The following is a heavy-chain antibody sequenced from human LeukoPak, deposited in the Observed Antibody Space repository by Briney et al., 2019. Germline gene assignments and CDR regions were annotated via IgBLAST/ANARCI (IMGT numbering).Heavy chain of an antibody. J-gene: IGHJ4*02. Sequence: GGSLRLSCAASGFTFSSYAMRWVRQAPGKGLEWVAVISYDGSNKYYADSVKGRLTISRDNSKNTLYLQMNSLRAEDTAVYYCARPRAESRDYWGQGTLVTVSS. CDR3: ARPRAESRDY. D-gene: IGHD1-26*01. CDR1: GFTFSSYA. V-gene: IGHV3-30*01. CDR2: ISYDGSNK.